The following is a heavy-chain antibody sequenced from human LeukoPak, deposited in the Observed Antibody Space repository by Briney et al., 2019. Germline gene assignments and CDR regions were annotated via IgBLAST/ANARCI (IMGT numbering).Heavy chain of an antibody. Sequence: PSETLSLTCTVSGGSISSYYWSWIRQPPGKGLEWIGYIYYSGSTNYNSESTNYNPSLRSRVTISGDTSKNQFSLNLSSVTAAETAVYYCARGWIQLEFYHYYYMDVWGKGTTVTVSS. D-gene: IGHD5-18*01. J-gene: IGHJ6*03. CDR3: ARGWIQLEFYHYYYMDV. CDR1: GGSISSYY. V-gene: IGHV4-59*01. CDR2: IYYSGSTNYNSEST.